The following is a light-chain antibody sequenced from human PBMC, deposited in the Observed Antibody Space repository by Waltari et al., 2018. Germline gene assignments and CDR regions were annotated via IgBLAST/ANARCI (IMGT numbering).Light chain of an antibody. V-gene: IGKV3-15*01. J-gene: IGKJ2*01. Sequence: EIVMTQYPATLSVSPGERATLSCRASQSISTNLAWYQQKPGQAPRLLISGASTRATGIPGRFSGSGSGTEFTLTISSLQSEDFAIYYCQQYNNWLPYTFGQGTKLEIK. CDR3: QQYNNWLPYT. CDR1: QSISTN. CDR2: GAS.